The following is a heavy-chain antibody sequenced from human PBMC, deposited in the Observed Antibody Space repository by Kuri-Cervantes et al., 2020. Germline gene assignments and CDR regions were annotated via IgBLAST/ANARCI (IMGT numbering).Heavy chain of an antibody. CDR1: GYTFTSYG. V-gene: IGHV1-18*01. Sequence: ASVKVSCKASGYTFTSYGISWVRQAPGQGLEWMGWISAYNGNTNYAQKLQGRVTMTTDTSTSTAYMELRSLRSDDTAVYYCARVQSRLWFRRGYFDYWGQGTLVPSPQ. D-gene: IGHD3-10*01. CDR3: ARVQSRLWFRRGYFDY. J-gene: IGHJ4*02. CDR2: ISAYNGNT.